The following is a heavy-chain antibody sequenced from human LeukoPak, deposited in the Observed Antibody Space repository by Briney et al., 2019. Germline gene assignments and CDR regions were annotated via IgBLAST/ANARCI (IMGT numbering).Heavy chain of an antibody. CDR3: AKGLASSWYLLSFWYFDL. Sequence: GGSLRLSCAASGITFSSYAMSWVRQAPGKGLEWVSTTSGSGGTTYYTDSVKGRFTISRDNSKNTLYLQMNSPRAEDTAVYYCAKGLASSWYLLSFWYFDLWGRGTLVTVSS. J-gene: IGHJ2*01. V-gene: IGHV3-23*01. CDR2: TSGSGGTT. D-gene: IGHD6-13*01. CDR1: GITFSSYA.